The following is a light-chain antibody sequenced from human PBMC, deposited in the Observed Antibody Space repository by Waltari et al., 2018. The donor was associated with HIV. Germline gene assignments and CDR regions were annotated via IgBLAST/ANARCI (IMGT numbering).Light chain of an antibody. CDR2: SNH. CDR1: RSNIGSHT. J-gene: IGLJ1*01. Sequence: QSVLTQPPSASGTPGQRVTISCSGSRSNIGSHTANWYQQLPGTAPELLIYSNHQRPSRVPDRFSGSKSGTSASLAISGLQSEDEADYYCAAWDDSLNVYVFGTGTKVTVL. V-gene: IGLV1-44*01. CDR3: AAWDDSLNVYV.